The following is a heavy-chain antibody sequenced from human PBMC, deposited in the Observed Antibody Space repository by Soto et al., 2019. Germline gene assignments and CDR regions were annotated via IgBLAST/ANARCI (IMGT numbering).Heavy chain of an antibody. CDR2: ISSSSSYI. Sequence: GGSLRLSCAASGFTFSSYSMNWVRQAPGKGLEWVSSISSSSSYIYYADSVKGRFTISRDNAKNSLYLQMNSLRAEDTAVYYCARFGFDWLFNYYYYYMDVWGKGTTVTVSS. V-gene: IGHV3-21*01. D-gene: IGHD3-9*01. CDR3: ARFGFDWLFNYYYYYMDV. J-gene: IGHJ6*03. CDR1: GFTFSSYS.